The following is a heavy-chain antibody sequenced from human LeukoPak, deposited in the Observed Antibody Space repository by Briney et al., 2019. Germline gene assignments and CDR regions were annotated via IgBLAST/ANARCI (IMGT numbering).Heavy chain of an antibody. J-gene: IGHJ5*02. CDR3: ARGMTTGPDP. CDR1: GGSISSYS. CDR2: IYYSGST. V-gene: IGHV4-59*08. D-gene: IGHD4-17*01. Sequence: SETLSLTCTVSGGSISSYSWSWIRQPPGKGLEWIGCIYYSGSTNYNPSLKSRLTISVDTSKNQFSLKLSSVTAADTAVYYCARGMTTGPDPWGQGALATVSS.